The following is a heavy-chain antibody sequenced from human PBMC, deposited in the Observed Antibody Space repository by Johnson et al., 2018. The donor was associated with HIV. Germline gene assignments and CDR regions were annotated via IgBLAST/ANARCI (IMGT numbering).Heavy chain of an antibody. CDR2: ISYDGSNK. CDR1: GFTFSSYG. V-gene: IGHV3-30*18. D-gene: IGHD3-10*01. Sequence: QVQLVESGGGVVQPGRSLRLSCAASGFTFSSYGMHWVRQAPGKGLEWVAVISYDGSNKYYADSVKGRFTISRDNSKNTLYLQMNSLRAEETAVYYCAKDLNYGSGPVDIWGQGTMVTVSS. J-gene: IGHJ3*02. CDR3: AKDLNYGSGPVDI.